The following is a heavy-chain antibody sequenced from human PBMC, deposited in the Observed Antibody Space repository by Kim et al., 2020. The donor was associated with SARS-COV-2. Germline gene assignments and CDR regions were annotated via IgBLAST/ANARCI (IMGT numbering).Heavy chain of an antibody. D-gene: IGHD2-15*01. CDR3: TTDRYCSGGSCYSFDY. V-gene: IGHV3-15*01. Sequence: VKGRFTISREKSKNPLYLTMTSLKTEDTAVYYCTTDRYCSGGSCYSFDYWGQGTLVTVSS. J-gene: IGHJ4*02.